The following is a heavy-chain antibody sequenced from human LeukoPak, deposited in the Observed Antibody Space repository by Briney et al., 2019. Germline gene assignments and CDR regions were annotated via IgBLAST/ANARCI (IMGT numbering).Heavy chain of an antibody. Sequence: PGGSLRLSCAASEFTFSSYAMSWVRQAPGKGLEWVSAISGSGGSTYYADSVKGRFTISRDNSKNTLYLQMNSLRAEDTAVYYCAKYGFHTGTTLARHAFDIWGQGTMVTVSS. CDR3: AKYGFHTGTTLARHAFDI. V-gene: IGHV3-23*01. CDR1: EFTFSSYA. J-gene: IGHJ3*02. D-gene: IGHD1-7*01. CDR2: ISGSGGST.